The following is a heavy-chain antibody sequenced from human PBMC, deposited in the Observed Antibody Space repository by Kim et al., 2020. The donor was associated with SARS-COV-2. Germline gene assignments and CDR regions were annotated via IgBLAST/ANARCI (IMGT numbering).Heavy chain of an antibody. CDR3: ARAQRSVTGYYPDF. V-gene: IGHV1-2*06. CDR2: INPDTGAA. D-gene: IGHD3-9*01. J-gene: IGHJ4*02. Sequence: ASVKVSCKTYGYTFKGFSIHWVRQAPGLGLEWVGRINPDTGAAVYAQKFQGRVTMSRDMSITTAYMEVTSLTSDDTAVYFCARAQRSVTGYYPDFWGQGTLVTVSS. CDR1: GYTFKGFS.